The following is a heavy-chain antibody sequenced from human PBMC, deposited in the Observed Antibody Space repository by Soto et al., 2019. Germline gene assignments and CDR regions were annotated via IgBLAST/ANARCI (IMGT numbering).Heavy chain of an antibody. CDR3: ARHEFLLLQAPKSRVSETHYRDV. D-gene: IGHD3-10*01. CDR2: IYYSGST. Sequence: SQTLSLTCTVSGGSISSSSYYWGWIRQPPGKGLEWIGSIYYSGSTYYNPSLKSRVTISVDTSKNQFSLKLSSVTAADTAVYYCARHEFLLLQAPKSRVSETHYRDVGGKGTTVTVSS. V-gene: IGHV4-39*01. J-gene: IGHJ6*03. CDR1: GGSISSSSYY.